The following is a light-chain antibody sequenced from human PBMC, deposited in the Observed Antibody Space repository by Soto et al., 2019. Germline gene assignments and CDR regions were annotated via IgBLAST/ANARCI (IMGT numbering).Light chain of an antibody. CDR3: QQYNGYWT. V-gene: IGKV1-5*03. CDR1: QSISDS. CDR2: EAS. Sequence: DIQMTQSPSTLSASVGDRVTITCRASQSISDSLAWYQQKPGKAPKLLVYEASSLKSGVPSRFSGSRSGTEYTLTISSLQPDDFATDYCQQYNGYWTFGQGTKVEIK. J-gene: IGKJ1*01.